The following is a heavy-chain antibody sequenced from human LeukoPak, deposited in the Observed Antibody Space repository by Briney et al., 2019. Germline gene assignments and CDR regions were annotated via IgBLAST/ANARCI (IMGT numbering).Heavy chain of an antibody. CDR3: ARLGVQNWFDP. CDR2: IYTSGST. CDR1: GYSISSGYY. D-gene: IGHD1-26*01. Sequence: PSETLSLTCTVSGYSISSGYYWSWIRQPPGKGLEWIGYIYTSGSTNYNPSLKSRVTISVDTSKNQFSLKPSSVTAADTAVYYCARLGVQNWFDPWGQGTLVTVSS. V-gene: IGHV4-4*09. J-gene: IGHJ5*02.